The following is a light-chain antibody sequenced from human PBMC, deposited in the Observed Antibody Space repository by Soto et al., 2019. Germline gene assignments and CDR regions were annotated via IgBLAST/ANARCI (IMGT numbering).Light chain of an antibody. Sequence: EIVLTQSPGTLSLSPGERATLSCSASQSVNRRYLAWCQQTPGQAPRLLIYDAASRATGIPVRFSGSGSGTDFTLTISRLEAEDFAVYFCQQYGSSPYTFGQGTKVDIK. V-gene: IGKV3-20*01. CDR1: QSVNRRY. CDR3: QQYGSSPYT. CDR2: DAA. J-gene: IGKJ2*01.